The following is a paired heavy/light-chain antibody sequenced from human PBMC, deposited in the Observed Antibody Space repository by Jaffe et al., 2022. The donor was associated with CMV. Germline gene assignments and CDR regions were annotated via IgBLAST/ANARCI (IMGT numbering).Light chain of an antibody. CDR3: QQSDSAPWT. CDR2: GAS. J-gene: IGKJ1*01. CDR1: QNINRF. Sequence: DIQMTQSPSSLSASEGDRVTITCRASQNINRFLNWYQQKPGKAPKLLIYGASTLQSGAPSRFSGAGSGTDFTLTISNLQPEDSATYHCQQSDSAPWTFGQGTRVEIK. V-gene: IGKV1-39*01.
Heavy chain of an antibody. CDR3: ARDRGPDPKYGEYVGPVYHFGMDV. D-gene: IGHD4-17*01. V-gene: IGHV3-21*02. CDR2: ISSSSSRTAHTSYI. CDR1: GFSFNSYT. Sequence: EVQLVESGGGLVNPGGSLRLSCAASGFSFNSYTLNWVRQAPGKALEWVSSISSSSSRTAHTSYIKYVDSVKGRFIISRDNAQRTVYLQMNSLRAEDTAVYYCARDRGPDPKYGEYVGPVYHFGMDVWGQGTAVIVS. J-gene: IGHJ6*02.